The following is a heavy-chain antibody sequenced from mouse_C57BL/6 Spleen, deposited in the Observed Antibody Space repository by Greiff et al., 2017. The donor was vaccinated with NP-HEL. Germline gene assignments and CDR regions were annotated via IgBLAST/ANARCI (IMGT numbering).Heavy chain of an antibody. CDR3: ARCYYGNLYYAMDY. D-gene: IGHD2-1*01. CDR1: GYTFTSYW. J-gene: IGHJ4*01. CDR2: IHPNSGST. Sequence: QVQLKQPGAELVKPGASVKLSCKASGYTFTSYWMHWVKQRPGQGLEWIGMIHPNSGSTNYNEKFKRKATLTVDKSSSTAYMQLSSLTSEDSAVYYCARCYYGNLYYAMDYWGQGTSVTVSS. V-gene: IGHV1-64*01.